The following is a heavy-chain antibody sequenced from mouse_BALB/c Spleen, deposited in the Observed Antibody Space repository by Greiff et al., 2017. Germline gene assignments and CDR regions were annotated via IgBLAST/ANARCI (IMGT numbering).Heavy chain of an antibody. CDR2: IWSGGST. Sequence: VQLQESGPGLVQPSQSLSITCTVSGFSLTSYGVHWVRQSPGKGLEWLGVIWSGGSTDYNAAFISRLSISKDNSKSQVFFKMNSLQANDTAIYYCARNVIYYGNYTFAYWGQGTLVTVSA. J-gene: IGHJ3*01. V-gene: IGHV2-2*02. D-gene: IGHD2-1*01. CDR3: ARNVIYYGNYTFAY. CDR1: GFSLTSYG.